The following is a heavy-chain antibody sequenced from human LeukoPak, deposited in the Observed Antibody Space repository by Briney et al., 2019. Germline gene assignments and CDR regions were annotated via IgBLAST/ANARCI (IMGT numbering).Heavy chain of an antibody. CDR1: GGSISSSTSYY. CDR3: ARHRAAQLSKFDF. Sequence: SETLSLTCNVSGGSISSSTSYYWGWIRQPPGKELDWIGSIYHSGETSYNPSLTGRLTIAVDTSKNQFSLRLRSVTAADTAVYYCARHRAAQLSKFDFWGQGALVTVSP. J-gene: IGHJ4*02. V-gene: IGHV4-39*01. CDR2: IYHSGET. D-gene: IGHD1-1*01.